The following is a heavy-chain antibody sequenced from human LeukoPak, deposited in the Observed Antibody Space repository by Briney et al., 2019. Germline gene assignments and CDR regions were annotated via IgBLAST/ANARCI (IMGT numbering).Heavy chain of an antibody. J-gene: IGHJ4*02. CDR3: VSFYETY. V-gene: IGHV3-74*01. D-gene: IGHD2/OR15-2a*01. Sequence: GRSLRLSCAASGNYWMHWVRQAPGKGLVWVSHINSDGNWTSYADSVKGRFTISKDNAKNTVYLQMNSLRAEDTAVYYCVSFYETYWGRGTLVTVSS. CDR1: GNYW. CDR2: INSDGNWT.